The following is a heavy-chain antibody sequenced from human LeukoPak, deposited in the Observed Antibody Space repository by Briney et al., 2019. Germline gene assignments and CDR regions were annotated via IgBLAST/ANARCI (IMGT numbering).Heavy chain of an antibody. CDR1: GFTFNTYN. Sequence: GGSLRLSCAGSGFTFNTYNMNWVRQAPGKGLEWVSGISASGGTTYYADSVKGRFTISRDNSKNTLYLQMNSLRAEDTAPYYCARARGGTDYEGFDYWGQGTLVTVSS. CDR2: ISASGGTT. J-gene: IGHJ4*02. V-gene: IGHV3-23*01. D-gene: IGHD1-26*01. CDR3: ARARGGTDYEGFDY.